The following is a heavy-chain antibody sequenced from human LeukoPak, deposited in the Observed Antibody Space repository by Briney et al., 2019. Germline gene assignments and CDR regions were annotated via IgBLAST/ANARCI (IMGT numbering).Heavy chain of an antibody. D-gene: IGHD5-24*01. J-gene: IGHJ4*02. CDR2: VYCTGST. V-gene: IGHV4-59*12. CDR3: ARERRDGYRTGDY. CDR1: GGSISSNY. Sequence: PSETLSLSCTVSGGSISSNYWSWIRQPPGMGLEWIGFVYCTGSTKYNPSLKSRVTISVDTSKNQFSLKLSSVTAADTAVYYCARERRDGYRTGDYWGQGTLVTVSS.